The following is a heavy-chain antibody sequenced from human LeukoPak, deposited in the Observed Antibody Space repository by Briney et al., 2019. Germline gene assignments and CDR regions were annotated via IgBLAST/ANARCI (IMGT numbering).Heavy chain of an antibody. CDR1: GFTFDDYA. J-gene: IGHJ3*02. Sequence: GRSLRLSCAASGFTFDDYAMHWVRQAPGKGLEWVSGISWNSGSIGYADSVKGRFTISRDNAKNSLYLQMNSLRAEDTAVYYCARDQADFWSGYSLDAFDIWGQGTMVTVSS. CDR2: ISWNSGSI. D-gene: IGHD3-3*01. CDR3: ARDQADFWSGYSLDAFDI. V-gene: IGHV3-9*01.